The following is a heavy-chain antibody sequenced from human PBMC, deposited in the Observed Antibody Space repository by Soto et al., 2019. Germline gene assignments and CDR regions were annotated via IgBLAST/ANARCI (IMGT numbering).Heavy chain of an antibody. CDR1: DGSLSPNY. Sequence: SETLSLTCTVSDGSLSPNYWSWIRQPLGKGLEWIGYIYYAGTTTYNPSLQSRVSISLDTSKNEVSLKLTSVTAADTAVYFCARLGAFYQAMDSWGQGTLVTVSS. V-gene: IGHV4-59*08. J-gene: IGHJ1*01. CDR2: IYYAGTT. CDR3: ARLGAFYQAMDS. D-gene: IGHD2-2*01.